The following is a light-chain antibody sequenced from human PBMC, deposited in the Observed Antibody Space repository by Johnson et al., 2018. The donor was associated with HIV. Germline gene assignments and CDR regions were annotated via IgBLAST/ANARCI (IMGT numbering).Light chain of an antibody. CDR3: GTWNNSLSANYV. CDR1: SSNIGDNY. J-gene: IGLJ1*01. CDR2: ENI. V-gene: IGLV1-51*01. Sequence: QSVLTQPPSVSAAPGQKVTISCSGSSSNIGDNYISWYQQLPGAAPKLLIYENIKRPSGIPDRFSGSKSGTSPTLGIAGLQTGDEADYYCGTWNNSLSANYVFGTGTRVTVL.